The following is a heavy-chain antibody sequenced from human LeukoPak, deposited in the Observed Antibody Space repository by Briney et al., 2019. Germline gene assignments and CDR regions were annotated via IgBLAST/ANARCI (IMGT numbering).Heavy chain of an antibody. D-gene: IGHD3-10*01. CDR3: AKEIYAYGSRGFDY. J-gene: IGHJ4*02. Sequence: GGSLRLSCSGSQFTFSYYAMTWVRQAPGKGLEWVSGISSSGDYTYYADSVKGRFTISRDNSKNTLYLQLNSLGVEDTAVYYCAKEIYAYGSRGFDYWGQGTLVTVSS. V-gene: IGHV3-23*01. CDR1: QFTFSYYA. CDR2: ISSSGDYT.